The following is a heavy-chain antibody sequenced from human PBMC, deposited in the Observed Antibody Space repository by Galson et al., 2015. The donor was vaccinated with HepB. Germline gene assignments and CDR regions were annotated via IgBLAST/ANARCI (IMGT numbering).Heavy chain of an antibody. Sequence: SLRLSCAASGFTFSSYGMHWVRQAPGKGLEWVAVIWYDGSNKYYADSVKGRFTISRDNSKNTLYLQMNSLRAEDTAVYYCAREDSSGYYLRTVGAFDIWGQGTMVTVSS. V-gene: IGHV3-33*08. CDR1: GFTFSSYG. J-gene: IGHJ3*02. CDR2: IWYDGSNK. D-gene: IGHD3-22*01. CDR3: AREDSSGYYLRTVGAFDI.